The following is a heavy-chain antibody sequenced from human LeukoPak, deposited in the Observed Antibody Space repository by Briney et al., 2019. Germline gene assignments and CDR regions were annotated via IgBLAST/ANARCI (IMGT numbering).Heavy chain of an antibody. Sequence: PGWSLRLSCAASGFTFSNYAMHWVRQAPGKGLEWVAVISDDGGIIYYANSVKGRFTISRDSSKNSLYLQMNSLRADDTALYCCARGAPDYGDYPRLFDYWGQGTLATVSS. D-gene: IGHD4-17*01. V-gene: IGHV3-30-3*01. J-gene: IGHJ4*02. CDR2: ISDDGGII. CDR1: GFTFSNYA. CDR3: ARGAPDYGDYPRLFDY.